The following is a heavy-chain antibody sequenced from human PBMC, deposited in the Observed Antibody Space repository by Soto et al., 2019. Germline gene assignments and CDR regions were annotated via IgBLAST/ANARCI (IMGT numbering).Heavy chain of an antibody. CDR2: ISGYNGQT. CDR3: ARDGRKQLWVEGLNAMDV. J-gene: IGHJ6*02. CDR1: AYTFTSYG. V-gene: IGHV1-18*01. D-gene: IGHD5-18*01. Sequence: QVQLVQSGPEVKKPGASVKVSCKASAYTFTSYGISGVRQAPGQGLEWMGGISGYNGQTNYAQKFRGRVTITTDASTSTAYMELRSLRSDDTATYYCARDGRKQLWVEGLNAMDVWGQGTTVTVSS.